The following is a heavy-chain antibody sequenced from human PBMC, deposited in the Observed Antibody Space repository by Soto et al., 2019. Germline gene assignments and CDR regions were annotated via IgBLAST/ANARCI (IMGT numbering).Heavy chain of an antibody. CDR1: GYTFTSYD. CDR2: MDPNSGNT. D-gene: IGHD1-7*01. V-gene: IGHV1-8*01. CDR3: ATTITGTPSAPFDP. Sequence: VKVSCKASGYTFTSYDINWVRQATGQGLEWMGWMDPNSGNTGYAQKFQGRVTMTRNTSISTAYMELSSLRSEDTAVYYCATTITGTPSAPFDPWGQGTLVTVSS. J-gene: IGHJ5*02.